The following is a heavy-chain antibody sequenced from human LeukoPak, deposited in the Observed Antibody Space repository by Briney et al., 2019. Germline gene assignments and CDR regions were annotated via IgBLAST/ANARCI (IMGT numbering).Heavy chain of an antibody. Sequence: GASVKVSCKASGYTFTSYGISWVRQAPGQGLEWMGWISGYNGDTNYAQNLQGRVTMTTDTSTSTAYMELRSLRSDDTALYYCARHLWLVDYGDHDYWGQGTLVTVSS. CDR2: ISGYNGDT. CDR1: GYTFTSYG. J-gene: IGHJ4*02. CDR3: ARHLWLVDYGDHDY. D-gene: IGHD4-17*01. V-gene: IGHV1-18*01.